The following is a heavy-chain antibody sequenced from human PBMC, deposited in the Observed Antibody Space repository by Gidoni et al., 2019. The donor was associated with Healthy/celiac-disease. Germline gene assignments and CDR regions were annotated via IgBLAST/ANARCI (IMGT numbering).Heavy chain of an antibody. CDR2: IYYSGST. CDR3: ARDHSSSWPRGYNWFDP. D-gene: IGHD6-13*01. V-gene: IGHV4-31*03. Sequence: QVQLQESGPGLVKPSQTLSLTCTVSGCSISSGGYYWSWIRQHPGKGLEWIGYIYYSGSTYYNPSLKSRVTISGDTSKNQFSLKLSSVTAADTAVYYCARDHSSSWPRGYNWFDPWGQGTLVTVSS. CDR1: GCSISSGGYY. J-gene: IGHJ5*02.